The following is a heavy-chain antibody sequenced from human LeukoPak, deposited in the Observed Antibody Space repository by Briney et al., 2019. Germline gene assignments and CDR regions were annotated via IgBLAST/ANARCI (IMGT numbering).Heavy chain of an antibody. CDR2: IRSSGDII. CDR1: GFTFSSNA. V-gene: IGHV3-48*02. Sequence: GGSLRLSCAASGFTFSSNAMNWVRQAPGKGLEWVSYIRSSGDIIHYADSVKGRFTISRDIAKSSLYLQMNSLRDEDTAVYYCVRDPDALDYWGKGTLVTVSS. CDR3: VRDPDALDY. D-gene: IGHD2-2*01. J-gene: IGHJ4*02.